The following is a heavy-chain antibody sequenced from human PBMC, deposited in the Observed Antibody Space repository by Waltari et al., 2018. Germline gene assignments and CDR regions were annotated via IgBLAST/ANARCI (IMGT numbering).Heavy chain of an antibody. CDR2: IYHSGST. V-gene: IGHV4-38-2*01. Sequence: QVQLQESGPGLVKPSETLSLTCAVSGYSISSGYYWGWIRQPPGKGLEWIGSIYHSGSTYYNPSLKSRVTISVDTSKNQFSLKLSSVTAADTAVYYCARHPARYYYYYMDVWGKGTTVTVSS. CDR1: GYSISSGYY. D-gene: IGHD6-6*01. J-gene: IGHJ6*03. CDR3: ARHPARYYYYYMDV.